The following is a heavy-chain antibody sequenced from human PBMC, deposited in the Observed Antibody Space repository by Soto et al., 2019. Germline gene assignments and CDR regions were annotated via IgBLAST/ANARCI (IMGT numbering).Heavy chain of an antibody. Sequence: QVQLVESGGGVVQPGRSLRLSCAASGFTFSSYGMHWVRQAPGKGLEWVAVISYDGSNKYYADSVKGRFTISRDNSKNTLYLQMKSLRAEDTAVYYCAKLMYSSSMTPIDYWGQGTLVTVSS. CDR2: ISYDGSNK. V-gene: IGHV3-30*18. CDR3: AKLMYSSSMTPIDY. CDR1: GFTFSSYG. J-gene: IGHJ4*02. D-gene: IGHD6-6*01.